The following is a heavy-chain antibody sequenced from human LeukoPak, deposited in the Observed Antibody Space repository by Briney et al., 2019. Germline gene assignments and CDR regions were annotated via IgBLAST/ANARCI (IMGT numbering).Heavy chain of an antibody. Sequence: GGSLRLSCAASGFTFSSYSMNWVRQAPGKWLEWVSSISTSSSYIYYADSVKGRFTISRDNAKNSLYLQMYSLRAEDTAVYYCARAIFSSGWYLVDYWVQGTLVTVSS. CDR2: ISTSSSYI. CDR3: ARAIFSSGWYLVDY. J-gene: IGHJ4*02. V-gene: IGHV3-21*01. CDR1: GFTFSSYS. D-gene: IGHD6-19*01.